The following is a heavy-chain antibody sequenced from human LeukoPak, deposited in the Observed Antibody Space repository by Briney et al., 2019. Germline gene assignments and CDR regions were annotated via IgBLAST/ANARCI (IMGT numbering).Heavy chain of an antibody. D-gene: IGHD5-18*01. J-gene: IGHJ4*02. CDR2: IYYSGST. CDR1: GGSISSSSYY. Sequence: PSETLSLTCTVSGGSISSSSYYWGWIRQPPGKGLEWIGSIYYSGSTYYNPSLKSRVTISVDTSKNQFSLKLSSVTAADTAVYYCARELRGYSYEVGGSYDCWGQGTLVTVSS. V-gene: IGHV4-39*07. CDR3: ARELRGYSYEVGGSYDC.